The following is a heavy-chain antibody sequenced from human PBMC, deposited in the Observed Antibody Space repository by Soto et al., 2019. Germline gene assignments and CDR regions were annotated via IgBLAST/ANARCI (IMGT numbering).Heavy chain of an antibody. J-gene: IGHJ4*02. CDR3: ARVGGPVYSRSWYPDY. CDR2: IYYSGST. D-gene: IGHD6-13*01. CDR1: GGSISSYY. V-gene: IGHV4-59*01. Sequence: SETLSLTCTVSGGSISSYYWSWIRQPPGKGLEWIGYIYYSGSTDYNPSLKSRVTISVDTSKNQFSLKLSSVTAADTAVYYCARVGGPVYSRSWYPDYWGQGTLVTVSS.